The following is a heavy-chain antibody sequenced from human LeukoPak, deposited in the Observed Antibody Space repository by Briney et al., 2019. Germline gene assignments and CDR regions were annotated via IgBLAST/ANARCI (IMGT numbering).Heavy chain of an antibody. V-gene: IGHV1-69*04. D-gene: IGHD4-17*01. J-gene: IGHJ6*02. CDR3: ARGSYTVTTHGYYYGMDV. Sequence: SVTVSCKASGGTFISYAISWVRQAPGRGLEWMGRIIPILGIANYAQKFQGRVTITADKSTSTAYMELSSLRSEDTAVYYCARGSYTVTTHGYYYGMDVWGQGTTVTVSS. CDR2: IIPILGIA. CDR1: GGTFISYA.